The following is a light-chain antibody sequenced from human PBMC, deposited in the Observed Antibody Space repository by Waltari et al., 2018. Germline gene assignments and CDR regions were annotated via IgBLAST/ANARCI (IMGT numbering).Light chain of an antibody. CDR1: RSDIGTYHY. CDR2: DVN. CDR3: CSYTRSSTYV. V-gene: IGLV2-14*01. J-gene: IGLJ1*01. Sequence: QSALPQPASVSGSPGQSITIPCTGTRSDIGTYHYLYWYQQYPGKAPKLMIYDVNKRPSGVSDRFSGSKSGNTASLTISGLQAEDEADYYCCSYTRSSTYVFGTGTQVTVL.